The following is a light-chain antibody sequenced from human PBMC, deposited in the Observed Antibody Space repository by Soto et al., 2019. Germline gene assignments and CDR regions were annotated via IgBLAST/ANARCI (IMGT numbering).Light chain of an antibody. CDR1: QSVSSSY. CDR2: GAS. CDR3: QQYGSSPFT. Sequence: EIVLTQSPATLSVSPGERATLYCRASQSVSSSYLAWYQQKPGQAPRLLIYGASSRATGIPDRFSGSGSGTDFTLTISRLEPEDFAVYYCQQYGSSPFTFGPGTKVDIK. J-gene: IGKJ3*01. V-gene: IGKV3-20*01.